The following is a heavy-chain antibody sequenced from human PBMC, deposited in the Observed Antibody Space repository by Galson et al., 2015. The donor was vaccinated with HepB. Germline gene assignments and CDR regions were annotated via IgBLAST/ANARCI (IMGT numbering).Heavy chain of an antibody. CDR2: VYYGGTT. J-gene: IGHJ4*02. CDR1: GGSISSYY. Sequence: SETLSLTCTVSGGSISSYYWSWIRQPPGKRLEWIGYVYYGGTTNYNSSLKSRVTISVDTSRNQFSLKLNSVTAADTAVYHCARGGEITTLGTIIRNHFDHWGRGTLVTVSS. D-gene: IGHD1-1*01. V-gene: IGHV4-59*01. CDR3: ARGGEITTLGTIIRNHFDH.